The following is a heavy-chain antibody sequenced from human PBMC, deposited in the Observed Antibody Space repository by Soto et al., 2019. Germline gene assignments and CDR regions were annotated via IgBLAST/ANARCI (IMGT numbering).Heavy chain of an antibody. Sequence: ASVKVSCKASGYTFTSYYMHWARHAPGQGLEWMGIINPSGGSTSYAQKFQGRVTMTRDTSTSTAYMELSSLRSEDTAVYYCARDLRGHPRGYSYGPAGSPLGYWGQGTLVTVSS. V-gene: IGHV1-46*01. CDR2: INPSGGST. D-gene: IGHD5-18*01. CDR1: GYTFTSYY. J-gene: IGHJ4*02. CDR3: ARDLRGHPRGYSYGPAGSPLGY.